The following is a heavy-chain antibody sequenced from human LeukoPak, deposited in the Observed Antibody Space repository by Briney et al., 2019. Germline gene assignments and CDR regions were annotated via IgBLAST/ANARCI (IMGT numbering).Heavy chain of an antibody. CDR1: GFTVSSNY. D-gene: IGHD1/OR15-1a*01. Sequence: GGSLRLSCAASGFTVSSNYMSWVRQAPGKGLEWVSVIYSSGSTYYADSVKGRFSISRDNAKNTLYLQVNSLRVEDTAVYYCAREGTGSYMDVWGKGTTVTVSS. CDR2: IYSSGST. V-gene: IGHV3-53*01. J-gene: IGHJ6*03. CDR3: AREGTGSYMDV.